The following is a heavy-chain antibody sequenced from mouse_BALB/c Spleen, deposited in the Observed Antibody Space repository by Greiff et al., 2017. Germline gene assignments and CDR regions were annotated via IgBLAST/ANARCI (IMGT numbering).Heavy chain of an antibody. D-gene: IGHD1-1*01. V-gene: IGHV3-2*02. Sequence: EVQRVESGPGLVKPSQSLSLTCTVTGYSITSDYAWNWIRQFPGNKLEWMGYISYSGSTSYNPSLKSRISITRDTSKNQFFLQLNSVTTEDTATYYCARSTYGYAMDYWGQGTSVTVSS. J-gene: IGHJ4*01. CDR2: ISYSGST. CDR3: ARSTYGYAMDY. CDR1: GYSITSDYA.